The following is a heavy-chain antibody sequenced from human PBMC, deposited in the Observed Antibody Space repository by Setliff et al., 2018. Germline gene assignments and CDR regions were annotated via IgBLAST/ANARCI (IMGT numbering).Heavy chain of an antibody. Sequence: SCSASGFTFSGYGMHWVRQAPGKGLEWVAALGYDGTNEYYADSVKGRFTISRDNSKNTLYLQMNSLRREDTAVYYCAKDASDYYWYFNVWGRGTLVTVSS. CDR1: GFTFSGYG. CDR2: LGYDGTNE. D-gene: IGHD4-17*01. V-gene: IGHV3-33*06. CDR3: AKDASDYYWYFNV. J-gene: IGHJ2*01.